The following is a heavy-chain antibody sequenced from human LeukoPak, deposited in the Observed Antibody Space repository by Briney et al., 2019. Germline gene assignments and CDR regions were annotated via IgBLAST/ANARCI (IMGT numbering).Heavy chain of an antibody. CDR1: GGSVSSTNW. Sequence: SGTLSLTCAVSGGSVSSTNWWGWVRQPPGKGLEWIGEIYHSGTTTYNPSLEGRVAISLDVSSNQFSLKLSPVTAADTAVYYCVGSIYCPRTSGCLGYWGQGTLVTVSS. V-gene: IGHV4-4*02. CDR2: IYHSGTT. D-gene: IGHD2-2*01. J-gene: IGHJ4*02. CDR3: VGSIYCPRTSGCLGY.